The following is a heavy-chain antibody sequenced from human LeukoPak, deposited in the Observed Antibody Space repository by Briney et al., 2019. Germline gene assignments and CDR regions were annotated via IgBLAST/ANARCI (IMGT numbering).Heavy chain of an antibody. D-gene: IGHD3-9*01. Sequence: SVKVSCKASGGTFSSYAISWVRQAPGQGLEWMGGIIPIYGTANYAQKFQGRVTITADESTSTAYMELSSLRSEDTAVYYCARDGPPDILTGYSIGNWFDPWGQGTLVTVSS. CDR3: ARDGPPDILTGYSIGNWFDP. V-gene: IGHV1-69*13. CDR1: GGTFSSYA. J-gene: IGHJ5*02. CDR2: IIPIYGTA.